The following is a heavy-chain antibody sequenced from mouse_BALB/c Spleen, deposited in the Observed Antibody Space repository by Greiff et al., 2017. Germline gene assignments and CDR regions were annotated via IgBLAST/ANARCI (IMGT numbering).Heavy chain of an antibody. J-gene: IGHJ4*01. CDR3: ARIGSPYYYAMDY. CDR1: GYSITSGYY. CDR2: ISYDGSN. D-gene: IGHD1-1*01. Sequence: EVQRVESGPGLVKPSQSLSLTCSVTGYSITSGYYWNWIRQFPGNKLEWMGYISYDGSNNYNPSLKNRISITRDTSKNQFFLKLNSVTTEDTATYYCARIGSPYYYAMDYWGQGTSVTVSS. V-gene: IGHV3-6*02.